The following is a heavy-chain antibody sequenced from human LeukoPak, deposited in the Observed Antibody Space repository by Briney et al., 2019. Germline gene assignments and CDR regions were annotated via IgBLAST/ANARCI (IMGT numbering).Heavy chain of an antibody. Sequence: SQTLSLTCAISGDSVSSNSAAWNWIRQSPSRGLEWLGRTYYRSKWYNDYAVSVKSRITINPDTSKNQFSLQLNSVTPEDTAVYYCASSGVAAAGAHFKRNWFDPWGQGTLLTVSS. CDR1: GDSVSSNSAA. CDR3: ASSGVAAAGAHFKRNWFDP. D-gene: IGHD6-13*01. J-gene: IGHJ5*02. V-gene: IGHV6-1*01. CDR2: TYYRSKWYN.